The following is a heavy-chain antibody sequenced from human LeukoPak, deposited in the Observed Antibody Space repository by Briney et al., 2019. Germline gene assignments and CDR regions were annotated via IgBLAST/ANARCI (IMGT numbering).Heavy chain of an antibody. Sequence: PSETLSLTCTVSGGSISSYYWSRIRQPAGKGLEWIGRIYTSGSTNYNPSLKSRVTMSVDTSKNQFSLKLSSVTAADTAVYYCARAPRPSFGAVSYSSGWYFDYWGQGTLVTVSS. J-gene: IGHJ4*02. CDR1: GGSISSYY. CDR2: IYTSGST. D-gene: IGHD6-19*01. V-gene: IGHV4-4*07. CDR3: ARAPRPSFGAVSYSSGWYFDY.